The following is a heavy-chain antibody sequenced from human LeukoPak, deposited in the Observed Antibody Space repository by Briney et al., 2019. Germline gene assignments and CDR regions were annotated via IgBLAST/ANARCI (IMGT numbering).Heavy chain of an antibody. V-gene: IGHV3-7*01. CDR2: TNEAGNVN. Sequence: GGSLRLSCAASGFIFKNYWMTWVRQAPGRGLEWVANTNEAGNVNNYMGSVKGRFTVTRDNAKGSVSLQMNSLRAEDTAVYYCARDINSVAFDMWGQGTVVTVSS. CDR3: ARDINSVAFDM. D-gene: IGHD1-1*01. J-gene: IGHJ3*02. CDR1: GFIFKNYW.